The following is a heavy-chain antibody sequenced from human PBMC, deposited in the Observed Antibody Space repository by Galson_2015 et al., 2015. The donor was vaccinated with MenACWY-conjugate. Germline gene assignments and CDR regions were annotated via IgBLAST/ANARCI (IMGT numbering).Heavy chain of an antibody. CDR2: ISGSADST. CDR1: GFTFSNYA. V-gene: IGHV3-23*01. CDR3: AKATGRWPLYDGFDF. J-gene: IGHJ3*01. D-gene: IGHD4-23*01. Sequence: SLRLSCAVSGFTFSNYAMTWVRQAPGKGLEWVSSISGSADSTYYADSVKGRFTISRGNSKNTLYLQIDYLGAEDTAVYYCAKATGRWPLYDGFDFWGQGTLVTVS.